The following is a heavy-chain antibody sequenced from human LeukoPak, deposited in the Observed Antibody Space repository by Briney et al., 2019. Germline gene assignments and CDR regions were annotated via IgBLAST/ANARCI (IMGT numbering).Heavy chain of an antibody. Sequence: SETLSLTCTVSGGSISSGGYYWSWIRQPPGKGLEWIGYIYHSGSTYYNPSLKSRVTISVDRSKNQFSLKLSSVTAADTAVYYCARGGYSSSWYEWFDPWGQGTLVTVSS. D-gene: IGHD6-13*01. V-gene: IGHV4-30-2*01. CDR3: ARGGYSSSWYEWFDP. J-gene: IGHJ5*02. CDR1: GGSISSGGYY. CDR2: IYHSGST.